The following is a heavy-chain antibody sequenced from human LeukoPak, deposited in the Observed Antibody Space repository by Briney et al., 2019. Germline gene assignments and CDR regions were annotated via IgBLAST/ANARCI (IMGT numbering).Heavy chain of an antibody. V-gene: IGHV4-38-2*02. CDR1: GYFINSGYY. D-gene: IGHD6-19*01. CDR2: MYHSGST. CDR3: ARKQWLETAVDY. J-gene: IGHJ4*02. Sequence: PSETPSLTCTVSGYFINSGYYWGWIRQPPGKGLEWIGSMYHSGSTYYNPSLKSRVTISVDTSKNQFSLKLTSVTAADTAVYYCARKQWLETAVDYWGQGTLVTVSS.